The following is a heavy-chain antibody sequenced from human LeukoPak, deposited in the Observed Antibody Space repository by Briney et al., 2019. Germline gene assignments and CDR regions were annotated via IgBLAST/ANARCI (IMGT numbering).Heavy chain of an antibody. CDR3: ARGGSTSCYGGCWFDP. V-gene: IGHV3-21*01. CDR1: GFTFSSYS. CDR2: ISSSSSYI. Sequence: GGSLRLSCAASGFTFSSYSMNWVRQAPGKGLEWVSSISSSSSYIYYADSVKGRFTISRDNAKNSLYLQMNSLRAEDTAVYYCARGGSTSCYGGCWFDPWGQGTLVTVPS. D-gene: IGHD2-2*01. J-gene: IGHJ5*02.